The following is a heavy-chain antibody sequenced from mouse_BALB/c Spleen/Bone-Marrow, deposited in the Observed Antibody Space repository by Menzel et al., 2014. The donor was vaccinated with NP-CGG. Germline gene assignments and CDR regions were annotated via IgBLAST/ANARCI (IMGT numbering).Heavy chain of an antibody. CDR1: GFNIKDTH. CDR2: IDPANGNT. D-gene: IGHD1-1*01. V-gene: IGHV14-3*02. Sequence: VQLQQSGAELVKPGASVKLSCTASGFNIKDTHMHWVKQGPEQGLEWIGRIDPANGNTKYDPNFQGKATITADTSSNTAYLQLSSLKSEDTAVYYCSRDYGGTAWFACWGTGLWSLSLQ. J-gene: IGHJ3*01. CDR3: SRDYGGTAWFAC.